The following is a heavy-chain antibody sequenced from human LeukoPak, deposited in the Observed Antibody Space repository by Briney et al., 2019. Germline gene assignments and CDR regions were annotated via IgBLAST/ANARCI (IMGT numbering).Heavy chain of an antibody. CDR1: GFTVSSNY. V-gene: IGHV3-66*01. CDR3: ATADSGSYYSGFDY. Sequence: GGSLRLSCAASGFTVSSNYMSWVRQAPWKGLEWVSVVYSGGSTHYADSVKGRFTISRDNSKNTLYLHMNSLRAEDTAVYYCATADSGSYYSGFDYWGQGTLVTVSS. CDR2: VYSGGST. J-gene: IGHJ4*02. D-gene: IGHD1-26*01.